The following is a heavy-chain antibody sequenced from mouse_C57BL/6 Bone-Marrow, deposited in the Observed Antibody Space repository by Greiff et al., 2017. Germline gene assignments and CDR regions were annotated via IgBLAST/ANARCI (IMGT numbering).Heavy chain of an antibody. V-gene: IGHV1-82*01. D-gene: IGHD1-1*01. CDR2: IYPGDGDT. CDR1: GYAFSSSW. CDR3: ARGDYGREFAY. Sequence: VQLQESGPELVKPGASVKISCKASGYAFSSSWMNWVKQRPGKGLEWIGRIYPGDGDTNYNGKFKGKATLTADKSSSTAYMQLSSLTSEDSAVYFCARGDYGREFAYWGQGTLVTVSA. J-gene: IGHJ3*01.